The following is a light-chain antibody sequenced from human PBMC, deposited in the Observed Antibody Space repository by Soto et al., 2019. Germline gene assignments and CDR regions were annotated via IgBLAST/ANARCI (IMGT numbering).Light chain of an antibody. Sequence: EIVMTQSPATLSVSPGETATLSCRASQSINTNLAWYQQKPGQAPRLLISYASTRATGIPARFSGSGSGTEFTLTITSRQSEDFAVYYCQQYNNWPPKTFGHGTRLEIK. V-gene: IGKV3-15*01. J-gene: IGKJ5*01. CDR3: QQYNNWPPKT. CDR2: YAS. CDR1: QSINTN.